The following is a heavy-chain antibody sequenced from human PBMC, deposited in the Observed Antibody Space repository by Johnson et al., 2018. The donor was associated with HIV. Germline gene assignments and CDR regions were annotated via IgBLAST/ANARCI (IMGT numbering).Heavy chain of an antibody. D-gene: IGHD6-19*01. CDR3: VRDQGSGWPTNAFDI. V-gene: IGHV3-30*04. CDR2: ITYDGRNK. Sequence: QMLLVESGGGVMQPGKSLRLSCEASGFTFRSYAMHWVRQAPGKGLEWVAVITYDGRNKYYTDSVKGRFIISRDNSKNMTNLQMNGLSDEDTADYYCVRDQGSGWPTNAFDIWGRGTRVTDSS. CDR1: GFTFRSYA. J-gene: IGHJ3*02.